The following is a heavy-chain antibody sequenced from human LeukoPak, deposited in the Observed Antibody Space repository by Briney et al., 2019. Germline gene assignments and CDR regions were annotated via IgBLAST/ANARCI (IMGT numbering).Heavy chain of an antibody. CDR1: GASISSYY. CDR3: ARHGDYYGSGSRY. CDR2: IYPSGST. J-gene: IGHJ4*02. V-gene: IGHV4-4*07. D-gene: IGHD3-10*01. Sequence: PSETLSLTCTVSGASISSYYWTWIRQPAGKGLEWIGLIYPSGSTNYNPSLKSRVTISVDTSKNQFSLKLSSVTAADTAVYYCARHGDYYGSGSRYWGQGTLVTVSS.